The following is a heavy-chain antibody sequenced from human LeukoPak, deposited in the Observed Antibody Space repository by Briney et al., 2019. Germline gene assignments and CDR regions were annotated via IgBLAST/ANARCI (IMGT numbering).Heavy chain of an antibody. CDR2: INWNGGST. D-gene: IGHD3-10*01. CDR3: ARRRVTVVRGVDITSYYFGY. J-gene: IGHJ4*02. CDR1: GFTFSSYG. Sequence: GGSLRLSCAASGFTFSSYGMHWVRQAPGKGLEWVSGINWNGGSTGYADSVKGRFTISRDNAKNSLYLQMNNLRAEDTALYYCARRRVTVVRGVDITSYYFGYWGQGTLVTVSS. V-gene: IGHV3-20*04.